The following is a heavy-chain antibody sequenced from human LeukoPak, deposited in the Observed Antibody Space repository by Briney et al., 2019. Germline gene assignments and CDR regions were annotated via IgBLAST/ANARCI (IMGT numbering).Heavy chain of an antibody. D-gene: IGHD3-22*01. CDR3: ARDNDPDYSSSPGWFDL. V-gene: IGHV3-30*06. J-gene: IGHJ5*02. Sequence: GGSLRLSCAASGFTFSDYGMHWVRLAPGKGPEWVGVTSSDGSNKFYADSVKGRFTVSRDNSKNTLYLQMNSLRAEDTAVYYCARDNDPDYSSSPGWFDLWGQGTLVTVSS. CDR1: GFTFSDYG. CDR2: TSSDGSNK.